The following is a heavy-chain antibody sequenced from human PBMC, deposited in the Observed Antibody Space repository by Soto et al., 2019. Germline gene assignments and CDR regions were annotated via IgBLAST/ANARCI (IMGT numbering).Heavy chain of an antibody. V-gene: IGHV1-18*01. Sequence: ASVKVSCKASGYTFTSYGISWVRQAPGQGLEWMGWISAYNGNTNYAQKLQGRGTMTTDTSTSTAYMELRSLRSDDTAVYYWARDPTRPSGSYYRAFWNSHDPFGYWGQGTLVTVSS. CDR1: GYTFTSYG. CDR2: ISAYNGNT. CDR3: ARDPTRPSGSYYRAFWNSHDPFGY. D-gene: IGHD1-26*01. J-gene: IGHJ4*02.